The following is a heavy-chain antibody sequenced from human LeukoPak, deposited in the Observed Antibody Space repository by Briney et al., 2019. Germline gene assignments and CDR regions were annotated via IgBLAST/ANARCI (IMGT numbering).Heavy chain of an antibody. V-gene: IGHV4-59*08. J-gene: IGHJ4*02. D-gene: IGHD6-13*01. CDR3: ATTGATSPSSASWFNIEY. Sequence: PSETLSLTCTVSGGSVTSYYCNWVRQPPGRGLEWIGYIYYSGGANYNPSLESRVTISLDTAKNQFSLKLRSVTAEDTAVYYCATTGATSPSSASWFNIEYWGQGTLVPVSS. CDR2: IYYSGGA. CDR1: GGSVTSYY.